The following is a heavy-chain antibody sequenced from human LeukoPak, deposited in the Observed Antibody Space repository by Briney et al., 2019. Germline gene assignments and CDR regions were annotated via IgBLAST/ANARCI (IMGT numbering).Heavy chain of an antibody. CDR2: ISGSGGST. CDR3: AKGEALAVAATTFDY. V-gene: IGHV3-23*01. Sequence: PGGSLRLSCAASGFTFSSYAMSWVRQAPGKGLEWVSAISGSGGSTYYADSVKGRFTISRDNSKNTLYLQMNSLRAEDTAVYYCAKGEALAVAATTFDYWGQGTLVTVPS. CDR1: GFTFSSYA. D-gene: IGHD6-19*01. J-gene: IGHJ4*02.